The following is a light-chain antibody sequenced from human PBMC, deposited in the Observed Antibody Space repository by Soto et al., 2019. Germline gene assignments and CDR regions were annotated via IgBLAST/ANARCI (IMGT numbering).Light chain of an antibody. CDR1: NSDVGGYNY. J-gene: IGLJ1*01. Sequence: QSVLTQPASVSGSPGQSITISCTGTNSDVGGYNYVSWYQQHPGKAPKLMIYDVSNRPSGVSNRFSGSKSGNTASLTISGLQAEDEADYYCSSYTSSGTPNYVFGTGTKVTVL. CDR3: SSYTSSGTPNYV. V-gene: IGLV2-14*01. CDR2: DVS.